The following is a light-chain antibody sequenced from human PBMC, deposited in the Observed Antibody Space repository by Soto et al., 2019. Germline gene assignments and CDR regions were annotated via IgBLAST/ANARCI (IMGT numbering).Light chain of an antibody. CDR2: DAS. V-gene: IGKV3D-11*02. CDR3: QQRKNWQVT. Sequence: EIVMTQSPATLSVSPGETATLSCRASQSLTSYLAWYQQKPDQAPRLLIYDASNRATGIPARFSGSGSGTDFTLTISSLEPEDFAIYYCQQRKNWQVTFGQGTRLEIK. CDR1: QSLTSY. J-gene: IGKJ5*01.